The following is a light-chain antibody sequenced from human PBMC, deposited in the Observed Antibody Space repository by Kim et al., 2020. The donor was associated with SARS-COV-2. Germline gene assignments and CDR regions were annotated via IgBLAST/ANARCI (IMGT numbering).Light chain of an antibody. V-gene: IGLV6-57*03. CDR3: QSYNRDNVI. CDR2: EDD. J-gene: IGLJ2*01. Sequence: GKSVTLSCARSSGSIDDNDVQWYQQRPGGVPTTVIYEDDQRPSGVSDRFSGSIDNSSNSASLTISGLRTEDEADYYCQSYNRDNVIFGGGIQLTVL. CDR1: SGSIDDND.